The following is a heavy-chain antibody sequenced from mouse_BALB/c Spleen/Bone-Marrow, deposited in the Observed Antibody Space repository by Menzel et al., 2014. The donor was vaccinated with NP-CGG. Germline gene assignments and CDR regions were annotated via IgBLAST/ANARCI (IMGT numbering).Heavy chain of an antibody. CDR2: IYPGDGDT. CDR3: ARTYGSSFFAY. V-gene: IGHV1-82*01. J-gene: IGHJ3*01. D-gene: IGHD1-1*01. CDR1: GYVFSSSW. Sequence: LAESGASVKISCTASGYVFSSSWMNWVKQRPGQGLEWIGRIYPGDGDTNYNGKFKGKATLTADKSSSTAYMQLSSLTSVDSAVYFCARTYGSSFFAYWGQGTLVTVSA.